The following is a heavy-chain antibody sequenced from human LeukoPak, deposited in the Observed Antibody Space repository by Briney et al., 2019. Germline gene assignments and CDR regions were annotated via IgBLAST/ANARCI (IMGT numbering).Heavy chain of an antibody. Sequence: PSETLSLTCAVSGYSISSGYYCGWIRQPPGKELEWIGCINHSGITYYNPSLKSRVTISVDTSKNQFSLKMTSVTAADTAVYYCARLYSTYGENWGQGTLVTVSS. CDR1: GYSISSGYY. CDR3: ARLYSTYGEN. V-gene: IGHV4-38-2*01. J-gene: IGHJ4*02. CDR2: INHSGIT. D-gene: IGHD4-11*01.